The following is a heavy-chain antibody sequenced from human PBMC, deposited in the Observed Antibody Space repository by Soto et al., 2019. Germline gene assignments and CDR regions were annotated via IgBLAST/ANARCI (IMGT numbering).Heavy chain of an antibody. CDR1: NASISSRKW. CDR2: IYQSGSI. CDR3: ASKFGELLADAFDI. Sequence: SETLSLTCTVSNASISSRKWWTWVRQTPGKGLEWMGEIYQSGSINHNPSLKSRVTMSVDKSKNQFSLKMTSVTAADTGVYYCASKFGELLADAFDIWGQGTVVTVS. J-gene: IGHJ3*02. D-gene: IGHD3-10*01. V-gene: IGHV4-4*02.